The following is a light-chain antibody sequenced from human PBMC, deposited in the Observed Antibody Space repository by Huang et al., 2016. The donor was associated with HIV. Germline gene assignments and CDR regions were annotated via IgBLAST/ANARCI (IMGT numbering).Light chain of an antibody. CDR3: QHYYNYPWT. CDR1: QSISSW. J-gene: IGKJ1*01. V-gene: IGKV1-5*01. Sequence: IQMTQSPSTVSASVGDRVTITCRASQSISSWLAWYQQKPGKAPKLLIYDASSLESGVPSRFSGSGSGSEFTLAISGLQPDDFATYYCQHYYNYPWTWGQGTKVEI. CDR2: DAS.